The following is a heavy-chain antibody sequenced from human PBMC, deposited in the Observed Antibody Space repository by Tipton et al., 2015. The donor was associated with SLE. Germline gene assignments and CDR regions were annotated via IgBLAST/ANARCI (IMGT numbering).Heavy chain of an antibody. CDR1: GGSIRSHY. J-gene: IGHJ6*03. CDR3: ARTEVRGVIAMDV. V-gene: IGHV4-59*11. CDR2: IYYSGST. Sequence: TLSLTCTVSGGSIRSHYWSWIRQPPGKGLEWIGYIYYSGSTNYNPSLKSRVTISVDTSKNQFSLKLSSVTAADTAVYYCARTEVRGVIAMDVWGKGTTVTVSS. D-gene: IGHD3-10*01.